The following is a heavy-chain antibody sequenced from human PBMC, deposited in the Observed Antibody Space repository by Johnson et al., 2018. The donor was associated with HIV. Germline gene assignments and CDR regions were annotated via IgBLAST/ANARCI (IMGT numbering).Heavy chain of an antibody. Sequence: QVQLVESGGGLVQPGRSLRLSCAASGFTVSSNYMSWIRQAPGKGLEWVSNINWNGGDTGYADSVKGRFIISRENAKNSLYLQMKSLRAEDTAVYYCATEYGSGSYYTYAFDIWGQGTMVTVSS. CDR2: INWNGGDT. V-gene: IGHV3-11*05. CDR3: ATEYGSGSYYTYAFDI. J-gene: IGHJ3*02. CDR1: GFTVSSNY. D-gene: IGHD3-10*01.